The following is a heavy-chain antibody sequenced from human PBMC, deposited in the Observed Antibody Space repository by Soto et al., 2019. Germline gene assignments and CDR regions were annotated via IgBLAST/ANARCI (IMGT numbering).Heavy chain of an antibody. J-gene: IGHJ4*02. CDR3: ARQDSSGYFFFDY. D-gene: IGHD3-22*01. CDR1: GFDFTTHW. V-gene: IGHV5-51*01. CDR2: IFPGDSDT. Sequence: PGESLKISCVGSGFDFTTHWIAWVRQMPGKGLEWMGIIFPGDSDTRYSPSFQGQVTISADKSSDTAYLQWSSLKASDTAMYYCARQDSSGYFFFDYWGQGSMVPVSS.